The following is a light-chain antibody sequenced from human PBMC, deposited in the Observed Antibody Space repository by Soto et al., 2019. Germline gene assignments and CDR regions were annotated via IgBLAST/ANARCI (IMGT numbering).Light chain of an antibody. Sequence: DIQMTQSPSTLSASVGDRVTITCRASQSISSWLAWYQQKPGKAPKLLIYDASSLESGVPSRFSGSGSGTEFTLTINSLKPDDFATYYCQQYNSYPFTFGPGTKVDIK. V-gene: IGKV1-5*01. CDR2: DAS. CDR1: QSISSW. CDR3: QQYNSYPFT. J-gene: IGKJ3*01.